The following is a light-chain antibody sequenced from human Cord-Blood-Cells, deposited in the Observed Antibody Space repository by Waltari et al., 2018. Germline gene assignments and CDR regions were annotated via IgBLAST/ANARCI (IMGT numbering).Light chain of an antibody. CDR1: QGISSY. V-gene: IGKV1-9*01. Sequence: IQLTQSPSSLSASVGDRVTLACRASQGISSYLAWYQQKPGKAPKLLIYAASTLQSGVPSRFSGSGSGTDFTLTISSLQPEDFATYYCQQLNSYPFTFGRGTKVEIK. CDR2: AAS. J-gene: IGKJ4*01. CDR3: QQLNSYPFT.